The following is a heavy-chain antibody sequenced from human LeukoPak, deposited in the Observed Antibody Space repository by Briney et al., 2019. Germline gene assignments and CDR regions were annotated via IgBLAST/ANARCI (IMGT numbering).Heavy chain of an antibody. D-gene: IGHD6-13*01. Sequence: ASVKVSCKASGGTFSSYVISWVRQAPGQGLEWMGGIIPIFGTADYAQKFQGRVTITADESTSTAYMDLSSLRSEDTAVYYCARERQQHHNYYYYYYMDVWGKGTTVTISS. V-gene: IGHV1-69*13. CDR1: GGTFSSYV. CDR3: ARERQQHHNYYYYYYMDV. CDR2: IIPIFGTA. J-gene: IGHJ6*03.